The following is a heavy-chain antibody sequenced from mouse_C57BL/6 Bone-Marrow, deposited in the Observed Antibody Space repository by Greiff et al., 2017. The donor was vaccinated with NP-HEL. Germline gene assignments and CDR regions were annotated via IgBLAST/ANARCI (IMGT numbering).Heavy chain of an antibody. V-gene: IGHV1-80*01. D-gene: IGHD2-1*01. CDR3: ARAIYLDMDY. J-gene: IGHJ4*01. CDR2: IYPGDGDT. Sequence: QVQLKESGAELVKPGASVKISCKASGYAFSSYWMNWVKQRPGKGLEWIGQIYPGDGDTNYNGKFKGKATLTADKSSSTAYMQLSSLTSEDSAVYFCARAIYLDMDYWGQGTSVTVSS. CDR1: GYAFSSYW.